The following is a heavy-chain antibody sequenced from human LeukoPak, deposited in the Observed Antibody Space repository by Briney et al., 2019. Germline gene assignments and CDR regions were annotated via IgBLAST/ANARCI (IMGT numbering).Heavy chain of an antibody. D-gene: IGHD6-6*01. CDR2: IYYSGST. CDR3: ARDLRSSSSSGINYYGMDV. J-gene: IGHJ6*02. V-gene: IGHV4-31*11. CDR1: GGSFSGYY. Sequence: SETLSLTCAVYGGSFSGYYWSWIRQHPGKGLEWIGYIYYSGSTYYNPSLKSRVTISVDTSKNQFSLKLSSVTTADTAVYYCARDLRSSSSSGINYYGMDVWGQGTTVTVSS.